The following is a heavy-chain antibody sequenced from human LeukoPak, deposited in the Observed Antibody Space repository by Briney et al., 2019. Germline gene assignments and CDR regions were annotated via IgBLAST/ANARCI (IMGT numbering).Heavy chain of an antibody. Sequence: SETLSLTCTVSGVSISSSNSYWGWIRQPPGKGLEWIGSIYYSGNTYYNASLKSQVSISIDTSKNQFSLKLSSVTAADTAVCYCAGLGYCSGGSCSRGAFDIWGQGTMVTVSS. D-gene: IGHD2-15*01. CDR2: IYYSGNT. CDR3: AGLGYCSGGSCSRGAFDI. CDR1: GVSISSSNSY. J-gene: IGHJ3*02. V-gene: IGHV4-39*07.